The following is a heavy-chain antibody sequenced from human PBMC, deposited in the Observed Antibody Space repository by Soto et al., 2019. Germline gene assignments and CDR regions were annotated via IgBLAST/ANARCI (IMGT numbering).Heavy chain of an antibody. J-gene: IGHJ4*02. CDR3: AKDGSRGIHIDN. CDR2: ISVDACST. V-gene: IGHV3-23*01. CDR1: GFTLRSYP. Sequence: PCGPLRRSCPASGFTLRSYPMRWVRQAPGKGLQWVSSISVDACSTYYPATVKGCFTISRDSSNNTLYVQMNRRRAQDTAVYYGAKDGSRGIHIDNWGQGTLVPVSS.